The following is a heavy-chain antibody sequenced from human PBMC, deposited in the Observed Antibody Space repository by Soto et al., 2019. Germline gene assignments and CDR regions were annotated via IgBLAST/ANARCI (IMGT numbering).Heavy chain of an antibody. Sequence: EVQLLESGGGLVQPGGSLRLSCAASGFIFSNFAMSWVRQAPGKGLEWVSGLIGNGEKTYYADSVKGRLTISRDNAKNTLYLQMNSLGAEDTAIYYCARDPRPDYNSAYYYFDYWGQGALVTVSS. D-gene: IGHD6-19*01. CDR3: ARDPRPDYNSAYYYFDY. V-gene: IGHV3-23*01. CDR1: GFIFSNFA. J-gene: IGHJ4*02. CDR2: LIGNGEKT.